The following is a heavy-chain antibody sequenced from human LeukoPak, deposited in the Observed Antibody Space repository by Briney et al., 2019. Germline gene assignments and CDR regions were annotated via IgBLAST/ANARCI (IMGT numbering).Heavy chain of an antibody. Sequence: GGSLRLSCAASGFTFSSYWMSWVRQAPGKGLEWVANIKQDGSEKYYVDSVKGRFTISRDNAKNSLYLQMNSLRAEDTAVYYCARDQVVVVVAGDYYYYMDVWGKGTTVTVSS. CDR1: GFTFSSYW. J-gene: IGHJ6*03. V-gene: IGHV3-7*01. CDR2: IKQDGSEK. CDR3: ARDQVVVVVAGDYYYYMDV. D-gene: IGHD2-15*01.